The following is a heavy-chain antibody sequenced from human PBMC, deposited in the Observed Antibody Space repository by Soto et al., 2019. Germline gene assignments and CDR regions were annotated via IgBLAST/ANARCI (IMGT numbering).Heavy chain of an antibody. CDR2: IWYDGSNK. J-gene: IGHJ4*02. V-gene: IGHV3-33*01. D-gene: IGHD4-4*01. CDR1: GFTFSSYG. CDR3: ARERVVTTQLVAEGRSFDY. Sequence: GSLRLSCAASGFTFSSYGMHWVRQAPGKGLEWVAVIWYDGSNKYYADSVKGRFTISRDNSKNTLYLQMNSLRAEDTAVYYCARERVVTTQLVAEGRSFDYWGQGTLVTVSS.